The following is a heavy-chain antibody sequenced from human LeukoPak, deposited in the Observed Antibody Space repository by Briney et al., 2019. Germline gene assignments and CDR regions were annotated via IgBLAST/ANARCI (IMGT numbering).Heavy chain of an antibody. CDR2: IYTSGSA. CDR1: GGSISSGSYY. V-gene: IGHV4-61*02. J-gene: IGHJ4*02. D-gene: IGHD1-7*01. CDR3: ARESGPGTDKDY. Sequence: SETLSLTCTVSGGSISSGSYYWSWIRQPAGKGREWNGRIYTSGSANYNPSRKSRVTISVDTSKNQFSLKLSSVTAADTAVYYCARESGPGTDKDYWGQGTLVTVSS.